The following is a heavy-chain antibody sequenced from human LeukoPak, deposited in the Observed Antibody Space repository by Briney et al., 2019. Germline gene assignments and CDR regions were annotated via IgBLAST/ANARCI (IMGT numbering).Heavy chain of an antibody. V-gene: IGHV4-30-4*01. CDR2: IFHRGGT. J-gene: IGHJ4*02. D-gene: IGHD2-15*01. CDR3: AGEMLFCSGGSVSGGPFDN. Sequence: SETLSLTCTVSNDSISSGDYYWNWMRQPPGKGLEWIGYIFHRGGTSYNPSLKSRILFSVDTSQNQFSLKLNSVTAADTAEYFLAGEMLFCSGGSVSGGPFDNWGQGTLVTASA. CDR1: NDSISSGDYY.